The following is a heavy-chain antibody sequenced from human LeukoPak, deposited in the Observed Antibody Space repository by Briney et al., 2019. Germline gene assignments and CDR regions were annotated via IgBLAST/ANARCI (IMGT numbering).Heavy chain of an antibody. J-gene: IGHJ4*02. Sequence: GGSLRLSCAASGFTFSSYSMNWVRQAPGKGLEWVSSISSSSSYIYYADSVKGRFTISRDNAKNSLYLQMNSLRAEDTAVYYCARDLPDGSYSAGFDYWGQGTLVTVSS. V-gene: IGHV3-21*01. D-gene: IGHD1-26*01. CDR2: ISSSSSYI. CDR3: ARDLPDGSYSAGFDY. CDR1: GFTFSSYS.